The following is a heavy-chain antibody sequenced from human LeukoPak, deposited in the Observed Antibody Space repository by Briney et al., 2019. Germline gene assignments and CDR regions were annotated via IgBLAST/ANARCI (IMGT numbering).Heavy chain of an antibody. D-gene: IGHD1-1*01. CDR2: IYYSGST. V-gene: IGHV4-59*01. CDR1: GGSISSYY. J-gene: IGHJ3*02. CDR3: ARDLDDAFDI. Sequence: SETLSLTCTVSGGSISSYYWSWIRQPPGKGLEWIGYIYYSGSTNYNPSLKSRVTISVDTSKNQFSLKLSSVTAADTAVYYCARDLDDAFDIWGQGAMVTVSS.